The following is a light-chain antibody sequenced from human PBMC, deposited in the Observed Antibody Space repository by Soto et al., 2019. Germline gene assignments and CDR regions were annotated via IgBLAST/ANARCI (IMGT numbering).Light chain of an antibody. V-gene: IGKV3-15*01. CDR1: QSVSSS. Sequence: ETVMTQSPATLSVSPGERATLSCRASQSVSSSLAWYQQKPGQAPSLLIYDASTRATGIPTRFRGTGSGTEFTLTISSLQSEDFAVYYCQQYNNWPRTFGQGTKVEIK. J-gene: IGKJ1*01. CDR2: DAS. CDR3: QQYNNWPRT.